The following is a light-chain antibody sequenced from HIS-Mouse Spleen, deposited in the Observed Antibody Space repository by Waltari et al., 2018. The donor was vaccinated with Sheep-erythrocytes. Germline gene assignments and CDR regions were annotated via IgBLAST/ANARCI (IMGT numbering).Light chain of an antibody. CDR1: SSDVGGYKY. V-gene: IGLV2-14*03. Sequence: QSALTQPASVSGSPGQSITISCTGTSSDVGGYKYVSWYHQHPGKAPKVMIYDVSNRPSGVSNRFSGSKSGNTASLTISGLQAEDEADYYCSSYTSSSTLYVFGTGTKVTVL. CDR3: SSYTSSSTLYV. J-gene: IGLJ1*01. CDR2: DVS.